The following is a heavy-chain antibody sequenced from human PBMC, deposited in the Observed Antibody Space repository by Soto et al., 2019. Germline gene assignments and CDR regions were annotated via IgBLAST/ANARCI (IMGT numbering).Heavy chain of an antibody. D-gene: IGHD6-13*01. CDR2: IIPIFGTA. J-gene: IGHJ5*02. CDR1: GGTFSSYA. V-gene: IGHV1-69*12. Sequence: QVQLVQSGAEVKKPGSSVKVSCKSSGGTFSSYAISWVRQAPGQGLEWMGGIIPIFGTANYAQKFQGRVTITADESTSKAYMELSSLRPEDTAVYYCASKPFGYSSSWYDWFDPWGQGTLVTVSS. CDR3: ASKPFGYSSSWYDWFDP.